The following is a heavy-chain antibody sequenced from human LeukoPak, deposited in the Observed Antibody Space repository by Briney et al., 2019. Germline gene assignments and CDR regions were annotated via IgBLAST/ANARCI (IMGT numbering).Heavy chain of an antibody. CDR2: INDNGSTR. D-gene: IGHD5-12*01. CDR1: GFTFSDYA. J-gene: IGHJ4*02. V-gene: IGHV3-23*01. Sequence: GGSLRLSCGASGFTFSDYAMSWVRQAPGEGLEWVSGINDNGSTRFYAASVKGRFTSSRDNPKNTLYLQMIGLRVEDTAVYYCAKDLQTWPRFPDYWGRGTLVTVSS. CDR3: AKDLQTWPRFPDY.